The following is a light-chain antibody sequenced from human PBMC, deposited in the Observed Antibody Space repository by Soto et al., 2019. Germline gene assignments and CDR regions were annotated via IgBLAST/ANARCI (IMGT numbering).Light chain of an antibody. V-gene: IGKV3-15*01. CDR2: GVS. CDR3: QQYNNWPPT. Sequence: EILMTQSPATLSVSPGERATLSCGASQSVRSNLAWYQQNTGQAPWLLIYGVSTRATGIPARLSGSGYGTELTITISSMKSEDFEVYFCQQYNNWPPTFGHGTKVDIK. J-gene: IGKJ1*01. CDR1: QSVRSN.